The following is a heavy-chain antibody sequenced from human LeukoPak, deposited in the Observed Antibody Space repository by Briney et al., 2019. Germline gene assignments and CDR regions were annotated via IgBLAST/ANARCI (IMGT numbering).Heavy chain of an antibody. J-gene: IGHJ3*02. CDR2: IYSGGST. D-gene: IGHD2/OR15-2a*01. CDR3: ASGRIFDSSPRDAFDI. CDR1: GFTVSSNY. Sequence: GGSLRLSCAASGFTVSSNYMSWVRQAPGKGLEWVSVIYSGGSTYYADSVKGRFTISRDNSKNTLYLQMNSLRSEDTAVYYCASGRIFDSSPRDAFDIWGQGTMVTVSS. V-gene: IGHV3-53*05.